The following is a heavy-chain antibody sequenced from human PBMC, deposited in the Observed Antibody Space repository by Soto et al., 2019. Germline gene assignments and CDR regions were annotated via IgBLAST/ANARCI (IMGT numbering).Heavy chain of an antibody. J-gene: IGHJ4*02. D-gene: IGHD3-10*01. CDR3: AKGRGGSGSLTPRVDF. CDR1: GFTFNNYA. CDR2: ISGGGDTT. Sequence: EVQLLESGGGLVQPGGSLRLSCAASGFTFNNYAMPWVRQAPGKGLEWVSAISGGGDTTSYADSVKGRFTVSRDGSKNTLYLQRSSLRAEDTALYYCAKGRGGSGSLTPRVDFWGQGTLVTVSS. V-gene: IGHV3-23*01.